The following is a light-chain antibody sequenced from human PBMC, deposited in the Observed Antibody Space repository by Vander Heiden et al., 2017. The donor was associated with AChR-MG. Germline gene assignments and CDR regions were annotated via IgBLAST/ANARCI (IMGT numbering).Light chain of an antibody. J-gene: IGKJ4*01. Sequence: DIQMTQSPSSLSASVGDRVTITCRASQSISSYLNWYQQKPGKAPKLLIYAASSLQSGVPSRFSGSGSGTDFTLTISSLQPEDFATYCYQQSYSTPTFGGGTKVEIK. CDR2: AAS. CDR3: QQSYSTPT. CDR1: QSISSY. V-gene: IGKV1-39*01.